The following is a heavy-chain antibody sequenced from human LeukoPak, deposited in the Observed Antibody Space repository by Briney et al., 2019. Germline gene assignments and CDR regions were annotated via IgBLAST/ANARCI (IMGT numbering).Heavy chain of an antibody. D-gene: IGHD6-19*01. CDR3: AFSSGWTFDY. CDR2: ISYDGSNK. J-gene: IGHJ4*02. V-gene: IGHV3-30-3*01. CDR1: GFTFSSYA. Sequence: PGGSLRLSCAASGFTFSSYAMHWVRQAPGKGLEWVAVISYDGSNKYYADSVKGRFTISRDNSKNTLYLQMNSLRAEDTAVHYCAFSSGWTFDYWGQGTLVTVSS.